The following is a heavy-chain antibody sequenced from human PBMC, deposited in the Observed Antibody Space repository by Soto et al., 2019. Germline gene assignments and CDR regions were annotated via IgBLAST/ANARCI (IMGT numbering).Heavy chain of an antibody. CDR1: GGSISSYY. V-gene: IGHV4-59*01. J-gene: IGHJ4*02. CDR2: IYYSGST. Sequence: SETLSLTCTVSGGSISSYYWSWIRQPPGKGLEWIGYIYYSGSTNYNPSLKSRVTISVDTSKNQFSLKLTSVTAADTAVYYCARDPWGSGSYYNVGYFDYWGQGTLVTVSS. D-gene: IGHD3-10*01. CDR3: ARDPWGSGSYYNVGYFDY.